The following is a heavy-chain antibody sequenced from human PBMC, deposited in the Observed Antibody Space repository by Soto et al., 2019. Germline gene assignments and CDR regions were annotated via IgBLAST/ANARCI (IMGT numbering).Heavy chain of an antibody. D-gene: IGHD2-2*01. CDR1: GFTFSDYY. V-gene: IGHV3-11*04. CDR2: ITRSGDTM. CDR3: ARGHQYFHP. J-gene: IGHJ1*01. Sequence: QVQLVESGGGLVKTGGSLRLSCAASGFTFSDYYMSWVRQTPEKGLECISYITRSGDTMYYADSVKGRFIISRDNARNSLFLQMNSLRVEDTGVYYCARGHQYFHPWGQGALVTVSS.